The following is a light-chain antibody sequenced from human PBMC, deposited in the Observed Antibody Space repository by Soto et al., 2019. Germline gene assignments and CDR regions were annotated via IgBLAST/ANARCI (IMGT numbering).Light chain of an antibody. V-gene: IGLV1-47*03. J-gene: IGLJ1*01. CDR2: RNN. Sequence: QAVVTQPPSASGTPGQRVTISCSGSSSNIGSNYVYWYQQLPGTAPKLLIYRNNQRPSGVPDRFSGSKSSTSAALAISGLWSEDEADYYCAAWDDSLSGYVFGTGTKLTVL. CDR1: SSNIGSNY. CDR3: AAWDDSLSGYV.